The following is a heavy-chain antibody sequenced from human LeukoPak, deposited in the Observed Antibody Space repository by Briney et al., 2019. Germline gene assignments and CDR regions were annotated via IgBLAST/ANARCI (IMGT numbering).Heavy chain of an antibody. J-gene: IGHJ6*03. Sequence: ASVKVSCKASGYTFTSYDINWVRQATGQGLEWMGWMNPNSGNTGYAQKFQGRVTITTDESTSTAYMELSSLRSEDTAVYYCARNGIRDYYYYMDVWGKGTTVTVSS. CDR2: MNPNSGNT. CDR1: GYTFTSYD. D-gene: IGHD1-14*01. V-gene: IGHV1-8*01. CDR3: ARNGIRDYYYYMDV.